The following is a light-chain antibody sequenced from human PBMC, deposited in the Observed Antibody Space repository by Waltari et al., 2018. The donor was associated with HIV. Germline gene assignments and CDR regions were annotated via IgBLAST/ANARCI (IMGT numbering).Light chain of an antibody. CDR3: HQYYSVPLT. J-gene: IGKJ4*01. V-gene: IGKV4-1*01. CDR1: LSLTYSSDKKDY. CDR2: FAS. Sequence: DIVVTQSPDSLTLSLGETATMRCTASLSLTYSSDKKDYLAWYQQKPGQPPKLLIYFASARASGVPDRFSGSGSETDFTLTISSLQAEDVAVYYCHQYYSVPLTFGGGTKVEIK.